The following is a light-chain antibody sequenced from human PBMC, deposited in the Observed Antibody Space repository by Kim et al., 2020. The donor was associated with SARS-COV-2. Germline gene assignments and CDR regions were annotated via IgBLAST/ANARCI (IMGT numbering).Light chain of an antibody. CDR3: QQYGSF. V-gene: IGKV3-20*01. CDR2: GAS. Sequence: TLYLSPGERATLSCRASQSVSSSYLAWYQQKPGQAPRLLIYGASSRATGIPDRFSGSGSGTDFTLTISRLEPEDFAVYYCQQYGSFFGQGTKLEI. J-gene: IGKJ2*01. CDR1: QSVSSSY.